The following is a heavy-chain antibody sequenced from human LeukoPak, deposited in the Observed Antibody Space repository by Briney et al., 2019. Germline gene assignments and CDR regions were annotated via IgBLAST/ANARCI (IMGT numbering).Heavy chain of an antibody. CDR2: INHSGST. Sequence: SETLSLTCAVYGRYFRGYYWSWIRQPPGKGLEWIGEINHSGSTNYNPSLKSRVTISVDTSKNQFSLKLSSVSAADTAVYYCARAWRQLVPFDYWGQGTLVTVSS. CDR1: GRYFRGYY. CDR3: ARAWRQLVPFDY. V-gene: IGHV4-34*01. J-gene: IGHJ4*02. D-gene: IGHD6-13*01.